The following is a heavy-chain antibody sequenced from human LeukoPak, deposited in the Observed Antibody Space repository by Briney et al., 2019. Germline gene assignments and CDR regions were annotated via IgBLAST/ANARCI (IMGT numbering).Heavy chain of an antibody. V-gene: IGHV1-69*06. J-gene: IGHJ4*02. D-gene: IGHD5-24*01. CDR3: ARRGGRRDGYHVVEDEYYFDY. Sequence: SVKVSCKASGYTFTSYGISWVRQAPGQGLEWMGGIIPIFGTAHYAQKFQGRVTITADKSTSTAYMEVSSLRSEDTAVYYCARRGGRRDGYHVVEDEYYFDYWGQGTLVTVSS. CDR1: GYTFTSYG. CDR2: IIPIFGTA.